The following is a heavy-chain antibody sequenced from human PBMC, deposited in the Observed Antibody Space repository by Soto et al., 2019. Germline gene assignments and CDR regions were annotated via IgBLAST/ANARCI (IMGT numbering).Heavy chain of an antibody. J-gene: IGHJ4*02. D-gene: IGHD4-17*01. CDR3: ARRMTAVTIIDF. CDR2: IKQDGSEK. Sequence: PGGSLRLSCVASGFTFSNYWMTWVRQAPGKGLQWVANIKQDGSEKLYVDSVKGRFTVSRDNAENSLHLHMNSLRAEDTAVYYCARRMTAVTIIDFWGRGTLVTVSS. CDR1: GFTFSNYW. V-gene: IGHV3-7*03.